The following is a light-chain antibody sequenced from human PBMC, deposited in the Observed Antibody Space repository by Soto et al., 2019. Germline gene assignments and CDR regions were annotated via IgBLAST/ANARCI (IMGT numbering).Light chain of an antibody. CDR1: QSFSGSY. Sequence: EIVLTQSPGTLSLSPGERATLSCRASQSFSGSYLAWYQQKPGQAPRLLIYGASSRATGIPDRISGSGSGTDFTLTISRLEPEDFAVYYCQQYGTSITFGQGTRLEI. V-gene: IGKV3-20*01. J-gene: IGKJ5*01. CDR3: QQYGTSIT. CDR2: GAS.